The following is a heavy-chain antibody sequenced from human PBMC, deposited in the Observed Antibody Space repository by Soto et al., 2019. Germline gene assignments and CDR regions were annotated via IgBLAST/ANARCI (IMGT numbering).Heavy chain of an antibody. CDR2: ISYDGSNK. CDR3: ARVQRNWNDEYYFDY. D-gene: IGHD1-1*01. CDR1: GFTFSSYG. Sequence: GGSLRLSCAASGFTFSSYGMHWVRQAPGKGLEWVAVISYDGSNKYYADSVKGRFTISRDNSKNTLYLQMNSLRAEDTAVYYCARVQRNWNDEYYFDYWGQGTLVTVSS. J-gene: IGHJ4*02. V-gene: IGHV3-30*03.